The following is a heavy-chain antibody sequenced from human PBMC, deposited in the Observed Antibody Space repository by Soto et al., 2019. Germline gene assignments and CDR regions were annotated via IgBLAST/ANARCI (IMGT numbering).Heavy chain of an antibody. V-gene: IGHV3-7*03. CDR2: IKQDGSEK. Sequence: GGSLRLSCAASGFTFSSYWMSWVRQAPGKGLEWVANIKQDGSEKYYVDSVKGRFTISRDNAKNTVYLHVNTLRDEDTAVYYCARGGAMGVDYWGQGTLVTVSS. CDR1: GFTFSSYW. D-gene: IGHD1-26*01. J-gene: IGHJ4*02. CDR3: ARGGAMGVDY.